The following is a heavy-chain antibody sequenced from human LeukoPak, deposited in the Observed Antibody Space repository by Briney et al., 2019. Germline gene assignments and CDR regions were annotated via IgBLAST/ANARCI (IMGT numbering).Heavy chain of an antibody. CDR3: AKDHLLTYYDFWSGPRDAFDI. D-gene: IGHD3-3*01. CDR1: GFTFSSYA. CDR2: ISGSGGST. Sequence: GSLRLSCAASGFTFSSYAMSWVRQAPGKGLEWVSAISGSGGSTYYADSVKGRFTISRDNSKNTLYLQMNSLRAEDTAVYYCAKDHLLTYYDFWSGPRDAFDIWGQGTMVTVSS. J-gene: IGHJ3*02. V-gene: IGHV3-23*01.